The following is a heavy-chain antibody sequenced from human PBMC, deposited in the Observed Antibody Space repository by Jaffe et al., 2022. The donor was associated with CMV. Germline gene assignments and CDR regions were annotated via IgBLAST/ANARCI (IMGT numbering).Heavy chain of an antibody. CDR3: TSQDIVLRSGRADTDAFDI. D-gene: IGHD2-8*01. CDR2: IRSKAYGGTT. Sequence: EVQLVESGGGLVQPGRSLRLSCTASGFTFGDYAMSWVRQAPGKGLEWVGFIRSKAYGGTTEYAASVKGRFTISRDDSKSIAYLQMNSLKTEDTAVYYCTSQDIVLRSGRADTDAFDIWGQGTMVTVSS. J-gene: IGHJ3*02. V-gene: IGHV3-49*04. CDR1: GFTFGDYA.